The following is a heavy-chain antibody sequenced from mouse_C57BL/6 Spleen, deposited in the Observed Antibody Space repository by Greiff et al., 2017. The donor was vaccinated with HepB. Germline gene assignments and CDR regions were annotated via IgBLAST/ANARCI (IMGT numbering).Heavy chain of an antibody. CDR2: INYDGSST. CDR1: GFTFSDYY. V-gene: IGHV5-16*01. Sequence: EVKLMESEGGLVQPGSSMKLSCTASGFTFSDYYMAWVRQVPEKGLEWVANINYDGSSTYYLDSLKSRFIISRDNAKNILYLQMSSLKSEDTATYYCAREEATVALDYWGQGTTLTVSS. J-gene: IGHJ2*01. D-gene: IGHD1-1*01. CDR3: AREEATVALDY.